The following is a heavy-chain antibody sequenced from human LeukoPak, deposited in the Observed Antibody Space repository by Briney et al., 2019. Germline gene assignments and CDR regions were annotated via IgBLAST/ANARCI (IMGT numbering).Heavy chain of an antibody. CDR1: GGSFSGYY. V-gene: IGHV4-34*01. J-gene: IGHJ5*02. D-gene: IGHD2-2*01. CDR3: AREVVPAATYP. CDR2: INHSGST. Sequence: SETLSPSCAVYGGSFSGYYWSWIRQPPGKGLEWIGEINHSGSTNYNPSHKSRVTISVDTSKNQFSLKLSSVTAADTAVYYCAREVVPAATYPWGQGAKVSVCS.